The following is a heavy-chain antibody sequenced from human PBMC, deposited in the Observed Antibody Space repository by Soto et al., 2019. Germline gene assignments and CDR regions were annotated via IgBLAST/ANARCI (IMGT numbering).Heavy chain of an antibody. J-gene: IGHJ5*02. CDR3: ARDGCSGSNCLNWFDP. CDR1: GFTFRNYG. D-gene: IGHD2-15*01. Sequence: GGSLRLSCAASGFTFRNYGMNWVRQAPGKGLEWVSVIYSNNSTYYADSVKGRFTISRDNAKNSLYLQMNSLRAEDTAVYYCARDGCSGSNCLNWFDPWGQGTLVTVSS. V-gene: IGHV3-48*01. CDR2: IYSNNST.